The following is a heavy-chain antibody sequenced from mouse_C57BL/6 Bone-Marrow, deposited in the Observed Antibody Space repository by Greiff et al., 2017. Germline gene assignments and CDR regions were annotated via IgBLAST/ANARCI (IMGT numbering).Heavy chain of an antibody. CDR3: APLLRWYFDV. Sequence: VQLQESGAELVRPGSSVKLSCKASGYTFTSYWMDWVKQRPGQGLEWIGNIYPSDSETHYNQKFKDKATLTVDKSSSTAYMQLSSLTSEDSAVYYCAPLLRWYFDVWGTGTTVTVSS. V-gene: IGHV1-61*01. D-gene: IGHD1-2*01. J-gene: IGHJ1*03. CDR2: IYPSDSET. CDR1: GYTFTSYW.